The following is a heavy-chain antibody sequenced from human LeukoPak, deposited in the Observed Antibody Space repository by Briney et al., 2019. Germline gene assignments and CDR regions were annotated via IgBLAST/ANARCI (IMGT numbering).Heavy chain of an antibody. D-gene: IGHD3-22*01. Sequence: ASVKVSCKASGYTFTGYYMHWVRQAPGQGLEWMGWINPNSGGTNYGQKFQGRVTMTRKTSISTAYMELSGLTSEDTAVYFCVRGRHHYDTSASLNDCWGQGTLVTVSS. CDR3: VRGRHHYDTSASLNDC. CDR1: GYTFTGYY. CDR2: INPNSGGT. J-gene: IGHJ4*02. V-gene: IGHV1-2*02.